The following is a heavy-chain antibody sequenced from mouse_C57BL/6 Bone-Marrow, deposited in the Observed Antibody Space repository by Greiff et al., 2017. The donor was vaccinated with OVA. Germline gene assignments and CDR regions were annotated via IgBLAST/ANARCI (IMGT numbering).Heavy chain of an antibody. J-gene: IGHJ2*01. V-gene: IGHV1-52*01. CDR2: IDPSDSET. CDR1: GYTFTSYW. Sequence: QVQLQQPGAELVRPGSSVKLSCKASGYTFTSYWMHWVKQRPIQGLEWIGNIDPSDSETHSNQKFKDKATLTVDKSSSTAYMQLSSLTSEDSAVYYCARSGLLHFDYWGQGTTLTVSS. CDR3: ARSGLLHFDY. D-gene: IGHD2-10*01.